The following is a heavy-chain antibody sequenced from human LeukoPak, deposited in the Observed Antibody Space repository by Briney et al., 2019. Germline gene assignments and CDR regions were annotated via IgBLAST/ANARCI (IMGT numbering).Heavy chain of an antibody. CDR2: INHSGST. Sequence: SETLSLTCAVYGASFSGYYWSWIRQPPGTGLEWIGEINHSGSTNYNPSLKSRVTISVDTSKNQFSLKLSSVTAADTAVYYCARGIARNDSAFDIWGQGTMVTVSS. V-gene: IGHV4-34*01. D-gene: IGHD1-1*01. CDR3: ARGIARNDSAFDI. CDR1: GASFSGYY. J-gene: IGHJ3*02.